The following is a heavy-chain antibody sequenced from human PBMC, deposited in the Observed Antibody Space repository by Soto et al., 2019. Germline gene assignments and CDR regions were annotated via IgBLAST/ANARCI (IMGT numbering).Heavy chain of an antibody. CDR2: IYYSGST. CDR3: ARADCSSTSCYPFWSGYPRAEINWFDP. CDR1: GGSISSGDYY. V-gene: IGHV4-30-4*01. D-gene: IGHD2-2*01. Sequence: ASETLSLTCTVSGGSISSGDYYWSWIRQPPGKGLEWIGYIYYSGSTYYNPSLKSRVTISVDTSKNQFSLKLSSVTAADTAVYYCARADCSSTSCYPFWSGYPRAEINWFDPWGQGTLVTVSS. J-gene: IGHJ5*02.